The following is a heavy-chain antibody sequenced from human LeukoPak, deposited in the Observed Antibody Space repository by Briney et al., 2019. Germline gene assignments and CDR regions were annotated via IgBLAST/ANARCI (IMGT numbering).Heavy chain of an antibody. CDR2: INWNGGSI. J-gene: IGHJ4*01. Sequence: GGSLRLSCAASGFTVSSNYMSWVRQAPGKGLEWVSAINWNGGSIGYADSVKGRFTVSRDNAKNSLYLQMNSLRAEDTALYYCARGGVGATLYYFDYWGHGSLVTVSS. CDR1: GFTVSSNY. CDR3: ARGGVGATLYYFDY. V-gene: IGHV3-20*04. D-gene: IGHD1-26*01.